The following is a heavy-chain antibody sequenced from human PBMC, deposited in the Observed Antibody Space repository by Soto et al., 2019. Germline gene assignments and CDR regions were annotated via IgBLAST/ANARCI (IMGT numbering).Heavy chain of an antibody. CDR1: GYTFTGNY. Sequence: QVQLVQSGAEVKKPGASVKVSCKASGYTFTGNYMHWVRQAPGQGFEWMGWINVNSGGTKYAQKFQGWVPRTRETSISTAYMELSRLRSDDTAVYYCARGDKLSLYPQLDYWGQGTLVTVSS. CDR3: ARGDKLSLYPQLDY. CDR2: INVNSGGT. D-gene: IGHD3-16*02. V-gene: IGHV1-2*04. J-gene: IGHJ4*02.